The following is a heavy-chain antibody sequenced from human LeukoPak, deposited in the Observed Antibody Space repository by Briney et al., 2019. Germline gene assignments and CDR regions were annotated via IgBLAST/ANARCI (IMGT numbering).Heavy chain of an antibody. D-gene: IGHD2-2*01. Sequence: GGSLRLSCTASGFTFGDYAMSWVRQAPGKGLEWVANIKQDGSEKYYVDSVKGRFTISRDNAKNSLYLQMNSLRAEDTAVYYCARVGDCSSTSCHKFADDAFDIWGQGTMVTVSS. CDR3: ARVGDCSSTSCHKFADDAFDI. CDR2: IKQDGSEK. CDR1: GFTFGDYA. J-gene: IGHJ3*02. V-gene: IGHV3-7*01.